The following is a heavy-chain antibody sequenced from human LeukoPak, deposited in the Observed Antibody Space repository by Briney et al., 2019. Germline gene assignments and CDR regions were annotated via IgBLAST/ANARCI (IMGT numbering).Heavy chain of an antibody. CDR2: IYYSGST. V-gene: IGHV4-59*01. CDR3: ARRRDGYNYDY. J-gene: IGHJ4*02. CDR1: GGSISSYY. D-gene: IGHD5-24*01. Sequence: PSETLSLTCTDSGGSISSYYWSWIRQPPGKGLEWIGYIYYSGSTNYNPSLKSRVTISVDTSKNQFSLKLSSVTAADTAVYYCARRRDGYNYDYWGQGTLVTVSS.